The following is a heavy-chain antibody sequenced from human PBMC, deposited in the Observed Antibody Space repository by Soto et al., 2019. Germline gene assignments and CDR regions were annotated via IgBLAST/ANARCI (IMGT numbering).Heavy chain of an antibody. CDR1: GGSNSSGDYY. CDR3: ARSGSYDYYYYGMDV. V-gene: IGHV4-30-4*01. J-gene: IGHJ6*02. D-gene: IGHD1-26*01. CDR2: IYYSGST. Sequence: ASETLSLTCTVSGGSNSSGDYYWCWSRQPPGKGLAWIGYIYYSGSTYYNPSLKSRVTTSVDTSKNQFSLKLSSVTAADTAVYYCARSGSYDYYYYGMDVWGQGTTVT.